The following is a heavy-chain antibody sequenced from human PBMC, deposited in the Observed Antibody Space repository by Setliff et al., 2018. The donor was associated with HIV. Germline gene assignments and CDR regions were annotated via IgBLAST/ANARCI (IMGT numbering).Heavy chain of an antibody. Sequence: SETLSLTCTVSGPTINIHYWSWIRQSPGKAFEWIGYIYSTGSTNYNPSLQSRATISMVASRNQFSLKVTSVTAADTAVYYCAKGAGFYGDYTFDHWGQGRQVTVSS. CDR3: AKGAGFYGDYTFDH. CDR2: IYSTGST. J-gene: IGHJ4*02. V-gene: IGHV4-59*11. D-gene: IGHD4-17*01. CDR1: GPTINIHY.